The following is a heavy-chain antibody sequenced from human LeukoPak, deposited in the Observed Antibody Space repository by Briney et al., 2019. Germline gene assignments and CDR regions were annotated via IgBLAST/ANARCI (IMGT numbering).Heavy chain of an antibody. V-gene: IGHV4-59*12. CDR3: ARGYSYYYYYMDV. CDR2: IYYSGST. CDR1: GGSISSYY. Sequence: PSETLSLTCTLSGGSISSYYWTWIRQPPGKGLEWIGYIYYSGSTNYNPSLKSRVTISVDTSKNQFSLKLSSVTAADTAVYYCARGYSYYYYYMDVWGKGTTVTVSS. D-gene: IGHD4-11*01. J-gene: IGHJ6*03.